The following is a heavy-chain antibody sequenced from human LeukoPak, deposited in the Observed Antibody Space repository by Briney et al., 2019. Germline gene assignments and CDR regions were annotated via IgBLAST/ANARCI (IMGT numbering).Heavy chain of an antibody. V-gene: IGHV4-59*01. Sequence: SETLPLTCTVSGGSISSYYWSWIRQPPGKGLEWIGYIYYSGSTNYNPSLKSRVTISVDTSKNQFSLKLSSVTAADTAVYYCARGGSESYRNYYYMDVWGKGTTVTVSS. J-gene: IGHJ6*03. CDR2: IYYSGST. CDR3: ARGGSESYRNYYYMDV. CDR1: GGSISSYY. D-gene: IGHD3-10*01.